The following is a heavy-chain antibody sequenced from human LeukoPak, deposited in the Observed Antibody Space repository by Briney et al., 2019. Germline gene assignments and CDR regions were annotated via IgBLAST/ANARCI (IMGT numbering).Heavy chain of an antibody. CDR3: AREDWLDNAFDI. V-gene: IGHV3-21*01. CDR1: GFTFSSYS. D-gene: IGHD3/OR15-3a*01. Sequence: GGSLRLSCAASGFTFSSYSMNWVRQAPGKGLEWVSSISSSSSYIYYADSVKGRFTISRDNAKNSLYLQMNSLRAEDTAVYYCAREDWLDNAFDIWGQGTMVTVSS. CDR2: ISSSSSYI. J-gene: IGHJ3*02.